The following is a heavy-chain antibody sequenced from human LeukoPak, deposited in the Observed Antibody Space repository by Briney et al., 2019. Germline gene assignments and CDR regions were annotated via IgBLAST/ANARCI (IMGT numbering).Heavy chain of an antibody. CDR3: AKAVGGSYNFDY. Sequence: GGSLRLSCAASGFTFSSYAMSWVRQAPGKGLEWVSAISGSGGSTYFADSVKGRFTISRDNSKNTLYLQMNSLRAEDTAVYYCAKAVGGSYNFDYWGQGTLVTVSS. CDR1: GFTFSSYA. D-gene: IGHD1-26*01. J-gene: IGHJ4*02. V-gene: IGHV3-23*01. CDR2: ISGSGGST.